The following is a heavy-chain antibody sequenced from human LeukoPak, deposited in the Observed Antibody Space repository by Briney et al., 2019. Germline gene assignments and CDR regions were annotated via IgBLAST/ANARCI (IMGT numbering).Heavy chain of an antibody. CDR3: AIALPPSISTPWK. V-gene: IGHV3-74*01. CDR2: ISSDGSST. CDR1: GFTFSSYW. D-gene: IGHD2-2*01. Sequence: GGSLRLSCAASGFTFSSYWIHWVRQAPGKGLVWVSHISSDGSSTSYADSVKGRFTISRYNAKNTLYLQINSLRAEDTAVYYCAIALPPSISTPWKWGQGTPVTVSS. J-gene: IGHJ4*02.